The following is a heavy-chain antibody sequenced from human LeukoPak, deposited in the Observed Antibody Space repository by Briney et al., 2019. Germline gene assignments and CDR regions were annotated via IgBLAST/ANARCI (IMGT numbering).Heavy chain of an antibody. CDR3: ARGEVSASLYYSDF. J-gene: IGHJ4*02. Sequence: ASVKVSCKTSGYTFTTYGVSWVRQAPGHGLAWMGWVSGYTGNTNYAERFQGRVTMTIDASTSTVYMELTNLRSDDTAVYFCARGEVSASLYYSDFWGQGTLVTVS. CDR1: GYTFTTYG. D-gene: IGHD1-14*01. CDR2: VSGYTGNT. V-gene: IGHV1-18*01.